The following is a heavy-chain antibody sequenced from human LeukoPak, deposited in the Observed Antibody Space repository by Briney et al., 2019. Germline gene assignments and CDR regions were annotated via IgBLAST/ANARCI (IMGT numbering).Heavy chain of an antibody. CDR3: ARSEREVVAASDY. CDR2: ISSSGSTI. J-gene: IGHJ4*02. CDR1: GCTFSSYE. V-gene: IGHV3-48*03. Sequence: GGSLRLSCADSGCTFSSYEMNWVRQAPGKGLEWVSYISSSGSTIYYADSVKGRFTISRDNAKNSLYLQMNSLRAEDTAVYYCARSEREVVAASDYWGQGTLVTVSS. D-gene: IGHD2-15*01.